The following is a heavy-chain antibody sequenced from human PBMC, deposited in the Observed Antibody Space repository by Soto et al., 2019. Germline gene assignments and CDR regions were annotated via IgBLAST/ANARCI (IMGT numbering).Heavy chain of an antibody. CDR3: ARDYGDCFDF. V-gene: IGHV4-59*01. D-gene: IGHD4-17*01. CDR1: GGSISGYY. Sequence: PSETLSLTCTVSGGSISGYYWSWIRQPPGKGLEWIGYIYYTGSTNYNPSLKSRVTISVDTSKNQFSLNLSSVTAADTAVYYCARDYGDCFDFWGQGTLVTVSS. J-gene: IGHJ4*02. CDR2: IYYTGST.